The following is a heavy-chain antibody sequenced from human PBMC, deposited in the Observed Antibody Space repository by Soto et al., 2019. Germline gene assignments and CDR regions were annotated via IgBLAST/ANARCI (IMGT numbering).Heavy chain of an antibody. CDR1: GGRVSSEDKS. CDR3: ARAEYCRSTSCYTYDYYGMDV. CDR2: IYYSGST. V-gene: IGHV4-30-4*02. Sequence: TSGSMSLTSTVAGGRVSSEDKSWSSTRHPTGKGLEWIGYIYYSGSTYYNPSLKSRVTISVDTSKNQFSLKLSSVTAADTDVYYRARAEYCRSTSCYTYDYYGMDVWR. D-gene: IGHD2-2*02. J-gene: IGHJ6*02.